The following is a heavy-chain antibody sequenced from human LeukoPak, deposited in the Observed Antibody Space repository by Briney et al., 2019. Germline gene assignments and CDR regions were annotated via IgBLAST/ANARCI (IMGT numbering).Heavy chain of an antibody. CDR1: GFTFSSYG. Sequence: GGSLRLSCAASGFTFSSYGMHWVRQAPGKGLEWVAFIRYDGSNKYYADSVKGRFTISRDNSKNSLYLQMNSLRAEDTAVYYCARGGYSNYDDWFDPWGQGTLVTVSS. CDR3: ARGGYSNYDDWFDP. J-gene: IGHJ5*02. D-gene: IGHD4-11*01. CDR2: IRYDGSNK. V-gene: IGHV3-30*02.